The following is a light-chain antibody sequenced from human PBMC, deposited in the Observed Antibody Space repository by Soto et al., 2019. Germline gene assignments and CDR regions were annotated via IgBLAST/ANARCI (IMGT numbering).Light chain of an antibody. Sequence: DIQMTQSPSSLSASVGDRVTITCRASQGISNYLAWYQQKPGKVPKLLIYAASTLKSGVPSRFSGSGSGTDFTLTISSLQHEDVANYYCQKYNSARWTFGQGTKVEIK. CDR3: QKYNSARWT. CDR2: AAS. CDR1: QGISNY. J-gene: IGKJ1*01. V-gene: IGKV1-27*01.